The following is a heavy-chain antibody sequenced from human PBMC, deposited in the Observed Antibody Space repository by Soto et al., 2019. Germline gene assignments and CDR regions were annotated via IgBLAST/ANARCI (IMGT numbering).Heavy chain of an antibody. CDR2: INGGNGNT. J-gene: IGHJ6*03. CDR1: GYSFTSYA. D-gene: IGHD6-13*01. Sequence: ASVKVSCKSSGYSFTSYAMHWVRQAPGQRPEWMGWINGGNGNTKYSQKFQGRVTITRDTFASTVYMELSSLRSEDTAVYYCARDLGFIAAAGPPPTPYYYYYMDFWGKGTTVTVSS. V-gene: IGHV1-3*01. CDR3: ARDLGFIAAAGPPPTPYYYYYMDF.